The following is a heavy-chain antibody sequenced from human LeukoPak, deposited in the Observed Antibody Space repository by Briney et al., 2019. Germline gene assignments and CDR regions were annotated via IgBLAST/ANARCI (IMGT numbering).Heavy chain of an antibody. V-gene: IGHV1-46*01. Sequence: ASVKVSCKASGYTFTSYYMHWVRQAPGQGLEWMGIINPSGGSTSYAQRFQGRVTMTRDMSTSTVYMELSSLRSEDTAVYYCARGPSFLPFQHWGQGTLVTVSS. CDR3: ARGPSFLPFQH. CDR1: GYTFTSYY. CDR2: INPSGGST. D-gene: IGHD3-16*01. J-gene: IGHJ1*01.